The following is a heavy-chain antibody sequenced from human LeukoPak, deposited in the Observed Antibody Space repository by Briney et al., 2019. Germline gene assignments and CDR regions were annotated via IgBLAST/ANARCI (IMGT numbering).Heavy chain of an antibody. D-gene: IGHD4-23*01. Sequence: GGSLRLSCAASGFTFSTYGMHWVRQAPGKGLEWVAVIWYDGSNKYYADSVKGRFTISRDNSKNTLYLQMNSLRAEDTAAYYCAKVNGGNNARFDYWGQGTLVTVSS. CDR2: IWYDGSNK. V-gene: IGHV3-33*06. CDR3: AKVNGGNNARFDY. J-gene: IGHJ4*02. CDR1: GFTFSTYG.